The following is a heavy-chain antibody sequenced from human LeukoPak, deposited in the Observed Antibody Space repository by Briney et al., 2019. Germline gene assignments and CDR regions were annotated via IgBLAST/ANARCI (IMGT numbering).Heavy chain of an antibody. D-gene: IGHD3-16*01. CDR3: AKGRSVFLGVDY. J-gene: IGHJ4*02. CDR2: ISGSGGST. V-gene: IGHV3-23*01. CDR1: EFTFSSYA. Sequence: GGSLRLSCAASEFTFSSYAMSWVRQAPGKGLEWVSTISGSGGSTYYADSVKGRFTISRDNSKNTLYLQMNSLRVEDTAVHYCAKGRSVFLGVDYWGQGTLVTVSS.